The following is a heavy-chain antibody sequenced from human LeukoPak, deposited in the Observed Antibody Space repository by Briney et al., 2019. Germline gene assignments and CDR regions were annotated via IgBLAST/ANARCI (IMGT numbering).Heavy chain of an antibody. D-gene: IGHD3-10*01. V-gene: IGHV3-23*01. CDR2: IGGSGGST. Sequence: PGGSLRLSCAASGFTFSTYAMSWVRQAPGKGLEWVSAIGGSGGSTYYADSVRGRFTIFRDTSKNTLYLQMNSLRAEDTAVYYCAKDRGLIAFGFDYWGQGTLVTVSS. J-gene: IGHJ4*02. CDR1: GFTFSTYA. CDR3: AKDRGLIAFGFDY.